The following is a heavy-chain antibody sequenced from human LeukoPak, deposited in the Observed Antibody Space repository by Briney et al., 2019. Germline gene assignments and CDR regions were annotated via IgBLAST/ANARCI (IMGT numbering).Heavy chain of an antibody. CDR1: GFIFSQYS. CDR3: AKAPPGYSTYALPAD. CDR2: IRSTGDT. D-gene: IGHD5-12*01. Sequence: GGSLRLSCAASGFIFSQYSINWVRQAPGKGLEWVSHIRSTGDTFYADSVKGRFTISRDNARNSLYLQMNSLRAEDTAIYYCAKAPPGYSTYALPADWGQGTLVTVSS. V-gene: IGHV3-48*01. J-gene: IGHJ4*02.